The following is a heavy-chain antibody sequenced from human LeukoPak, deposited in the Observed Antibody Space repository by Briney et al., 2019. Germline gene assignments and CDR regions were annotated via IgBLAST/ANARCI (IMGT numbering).Heavy chain of an antibody. J-gene: IGHJ5*02. CDR2: IKQDGSEK. CDR3: ARSDSSSWSLFRFDP. V-gene: IGHV3-7*03. CDR1: GFTFSSYW. D-gene: IGHD6-13*01. Sequence: PGGSLRLSCAASGFTFSSYWMSWVRRAPGKGLEWVANIKQDGSEKYYVDSVKGRFTISRDNAKNSLYLQMNSLRAEDTAVYYCARSDSSSWSLFRFDPWGQGTLVTVSS.